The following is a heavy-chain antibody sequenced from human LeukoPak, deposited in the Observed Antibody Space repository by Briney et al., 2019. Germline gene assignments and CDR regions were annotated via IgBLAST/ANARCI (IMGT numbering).Heavy chain of an antibody. D-gene: IGHD3-3*01. Sequence: PSETLSLTCTVSGGSISSYYWSWIRQPPGKGLEWIGYIYYSGSTYYNPSLKSRVTISVDTSKNQFSLKLSSVTAADTAVYYCARVRTYYDSFWSDPWGQGTLVTVSS. J-gene: IGHJ5*02. CDR2: IYYSGST. CDR3: ARVRTYYDSFWSDP. V-gene: IGHV4-59*12. CDR1: GGSISSYY.